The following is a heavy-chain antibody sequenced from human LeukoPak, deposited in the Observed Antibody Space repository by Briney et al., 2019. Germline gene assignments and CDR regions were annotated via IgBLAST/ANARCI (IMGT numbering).Heavy chain of an antibody. J-gene: IGHJ4*02. V-gene: IGHV3-21*01. CDR1: GFLFSSYT. CDR3: AREGGEMLTV. D-gene: IGHD3-9*01. CDR2: ISSNGNAR. Sequence: GGPLRLSCAASGFLFSSYTMNWVRQAPGKGLEWVSSISSNGNARYYADSMKGRFTISRDNAKNSLYLQMNSLRAEDTAVYYCAREGGEMLTVWGQGALVTVSS.